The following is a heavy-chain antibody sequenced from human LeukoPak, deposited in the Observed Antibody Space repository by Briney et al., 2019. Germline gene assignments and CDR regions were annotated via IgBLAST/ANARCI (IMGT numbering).Heavy chain of an antibody. D-gene: IGHD3-3*01. Sequence: PGGSLRLSCAASGFTFSSYWMHWVRQAPGKGLVWVSRINSDGSSTHYADSVRGPFTISRDNAKNTLYLKMISLRAEDTAVYYCARVAPYYDFWSGYYLFDYWGQGTLVTVSS. CDR3: ARVAPYYDFWSGYYLFDY. CDR2: INSDGSST. J-gene: IGHJ4*02. CDR1: GFTFSSYW. V-gene: IGHV3-74*01.